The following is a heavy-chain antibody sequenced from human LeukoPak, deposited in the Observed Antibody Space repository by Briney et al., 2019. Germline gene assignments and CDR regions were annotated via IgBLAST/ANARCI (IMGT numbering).Heavy chain of an antibody. Sequence: SETQSLTCTVSGGSIGSYYWSWIRQPPGKGLEWIGYIYYSGSTNYNPSLKSRVTISVDTSKNQFSLKLSSVTAADTAVYYCARVRMPNWFDPWGQGTLVTVSS. J-gene: IGHJ5*02. CDR2: IYYSGST. D-gene: IGHD1-14*01. CDR1: GGSIGSYY. V-gene: IGHV4-59*01. CDR3: ARVRMPNWFDP.